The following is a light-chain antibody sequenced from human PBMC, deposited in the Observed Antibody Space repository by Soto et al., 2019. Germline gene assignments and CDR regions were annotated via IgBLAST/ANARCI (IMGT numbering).Light chain of an antibody. CDR2: SAS. CDR3: QQLSGYPLT. J-gene: IGKJ2*01. Sequence: DIQLTQSPSFLSASVGDRVTITCRASQATGSYLAWYQQKSGRAPKLLIHSASTLHSGVPSRFSGSGSGTEFTLTISSLQPEDFATYYCQQLSGYPLTFGQGTKLEIK. CDR1: QATGSY. V-gene: IGKV1-9*01.